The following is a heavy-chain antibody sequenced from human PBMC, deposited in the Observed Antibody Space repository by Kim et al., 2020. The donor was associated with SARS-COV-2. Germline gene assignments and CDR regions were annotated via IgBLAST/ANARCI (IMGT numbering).Heavy chain of an antibody. Sequence: ASVKVSCKASGYTFTSYYMGWVRQAPGQGLEWVGVVNPSRGSTNYAQKFQGRVTITSDTSTSTAYMELSSLRSEDTAVFYCARDRGYGDYEFDFWGQGTMVTVSS. J-gene: IGHJ4*02. V-gene: IGHV1-46*01. D-gene: IGHD4-17*01. CDR3: ARDRGYGDYEFDF. CDR2: VNPSRGST. CDR1: GYTFTSYY.